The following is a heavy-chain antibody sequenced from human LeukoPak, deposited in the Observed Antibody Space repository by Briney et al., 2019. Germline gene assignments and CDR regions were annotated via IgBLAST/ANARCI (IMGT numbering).Heavy chain of an antibody. CDR3: ARVGDSSGYSVFDS. CDR1: GGSLSGYY. J-gene: IGHJ4*02. CDR2: IYYRGST. V-gene: IGHV4-59*07. D-gene: IGHD3-22*01. Sequence: SDTLSLTCTLSGGSLSGYYWSWLRQPPRNGLEWIGYIYYRGSTDYDPSLKSRVTMSIDTSNQFSLRLSSVTAADTAVYYCARVGDSSGYSVFDSWGQGTPVTVSS.